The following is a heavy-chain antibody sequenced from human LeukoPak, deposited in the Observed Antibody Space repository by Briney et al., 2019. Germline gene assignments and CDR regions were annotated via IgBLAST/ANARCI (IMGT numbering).Heavy chain of an antibody. J-gene: IGHJ4*02. Sequence: ASVKVSCKASGYTFTSYDINWVRQATGQGLEWTGWMNPNSGNTGYAQKFQGRVTMTRNTSISTAYMELSSLGSEDTAVYYCARGLIAAAGYYFDYWGQGTLVTVSS. CDR3: ARGLIAAAGYYFDY. D-gene: IGHD6-13*01. V-gene: IGHV1-8*01. CDR2: MNPNSGNT. CDR1: GYTFTSYD.